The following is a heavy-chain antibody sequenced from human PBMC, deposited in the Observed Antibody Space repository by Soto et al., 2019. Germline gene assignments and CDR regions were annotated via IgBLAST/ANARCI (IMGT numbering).Heavy chain of an antibody. Sequence: GGSLRLSCAASGFTFSSYAMSWVRQAPGKGLEWVSAISGSGGSTYYADSVKGRFTISRDNSKNTLYLQMNSLRAEDTAVYYCAKDDQAGLDPLVGWFDPWGQGTLVTVSS. CDR3: AKDDQAGLDPLVGWFDP. J-gene: IGHJ5*02. CDR1: GFTFSSYA. CDR2: ISGSGGST. V-gene: IGHV3-23*01. D-gene: IGHD6-19*01.